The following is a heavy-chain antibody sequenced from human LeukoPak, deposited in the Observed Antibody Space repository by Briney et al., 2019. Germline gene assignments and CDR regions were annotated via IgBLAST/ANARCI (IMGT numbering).Heavy chain of an antibody. D-gene: IGHD1-1*01. V-gene: IGHV1-2*02. CDR2: INPDSGFT. CDR3: APTPEAYTSNWNV. CDR1: GYSFTDDY. J-gene: IGHJ4*02. Sequence: ASVKVSCKTSGYSFTDDYVQWVRQAPGQGLEWMGWINPDSGFTNYAQKSQGRVTMTRDTSISTAYMEVRRLRPDDTAVYYCAPTPEAYTSNWNVWGQGTLVTVSS.